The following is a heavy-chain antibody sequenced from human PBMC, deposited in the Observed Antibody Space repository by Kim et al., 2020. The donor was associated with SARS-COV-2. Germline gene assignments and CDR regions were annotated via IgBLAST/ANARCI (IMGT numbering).Heavy chain of an antibody. Sequence: GESLKISCKGSGYSFTSYWIGWVRQMPGKGLEWMGIIYPGDSDTRYSPSFQGQVTISADKSISTAYLQWSSLKASDTAMYYCARRATHYDYVWGSYRYTGFEGYYFDYWGQGTLVTVSS. CDR3: ARRATHYDYVWGSYRYTGFEGYYFDY. D-gene: IGHD3-16*02. CDR1: GYSFTSYW. V-gene: IGHV5-51*01. J-gene: IGHJ4*02. CDR2: IYPGDSDT.